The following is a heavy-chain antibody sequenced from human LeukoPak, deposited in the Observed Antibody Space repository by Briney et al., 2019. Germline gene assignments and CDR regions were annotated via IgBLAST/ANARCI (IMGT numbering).Heavy chain of an antibody. V-gene: IGHV3-7*01. Sequence: PRGSLRLSSAASGFTFDDYGMSWVREAPGKGLGWVANIKQDGRERYNMGSVKGRFTISRDNAKNSLYLQMNSLRAEDTAVYYCARVPRIAAPGTPRTYNWFDPWGQGTLVTVSS. CDR2: IKQDGRER. J-gene: IGHJ5*02. CDR3: ARVPRIAAPGTPRTYNWFDP. CDR1: GFTFDDYG. D-gene: IGHD6-13*01.